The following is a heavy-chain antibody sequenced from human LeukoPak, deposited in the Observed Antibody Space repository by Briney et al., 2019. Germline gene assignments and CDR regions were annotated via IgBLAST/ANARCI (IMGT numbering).Heavy chain of an antibody. Sequence: SETLSLTCSVSGGSISSSSYYWGWIRQPPGKGLEWIGSIYYSVSTYYNPSLKSRVTISVDTSKNQFSLKLRSVTAADTAVCHCARLATVTTGGWFDPWGQGTLVTVSS. D-gene: IGHD4-17*01. CDR1: GGSISSSSYY. CDR2: IYYSVST. J-gene: IGHJ5*02. CDR3: ARLATVTTGGWFDP. V-gene: IGHV4-39*01.